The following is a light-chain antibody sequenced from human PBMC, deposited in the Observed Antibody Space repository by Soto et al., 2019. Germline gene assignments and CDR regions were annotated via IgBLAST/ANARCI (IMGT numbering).Light chain of an antibody. V-gene: IGKV3-15*01. Sequence: EIVMTQSPATLSVSPGERATLSCRASQSVSSNLAWYQQKPGQAPRLLIYGASTRATCIPARFSGSGSGTEFTLTISSLQSEDFAVYYCQQYNNWPLLFGPGTKVDIK. CDR2: GAS. CDR3: QQYNNWPLL. J-gene: IGKJ3*01. CDR1: QSVSSN.